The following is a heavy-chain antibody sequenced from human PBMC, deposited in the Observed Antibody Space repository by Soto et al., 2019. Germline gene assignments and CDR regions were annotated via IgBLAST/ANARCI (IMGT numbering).Heavy chain of an antibody. CDR2: ISSSGTTI. V-gene: IGHV3-48*03. Sequence: DVQLVESGGGLVQPGGSLRLSCEASGFTFSPYEMNWVRQAPGKGLEWVSYISSSGTTIYYADSVKGRFTISRDNAKNSLYLQMNSLRVEDTAVYYCARDVLQWLGEIPFPFDFWGQGTLVTVSS. CDR1: GFTFSPYE. J-gene: IGHJ4*02. CDR3: ARDVLQWLGEIPFPFDF. D-gene: IGHD3-10*01.